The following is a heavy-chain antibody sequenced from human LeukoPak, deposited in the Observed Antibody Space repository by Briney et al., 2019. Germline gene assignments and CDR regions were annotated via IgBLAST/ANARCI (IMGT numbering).Heavy chain of an antibody. Sequence: ASVKVSCKASGYTFTSYGISWVRQAPGQGLEWMGWISAYNGNTNYAQKLQGRVTMTTDTSTSTAYMELRSLRSDDTAVYYCARVEVSYYYDSSGYGYWGQGTLVTVSS. V-gene: IGHV1-18*01. CDR3: ARVEVSYYYDSSGYGY. CDR1: GYTFTSYG. D-gene: IGHD3-22*01. CDR2: ISAYNGNT. J-gene: IGHJ4*02.